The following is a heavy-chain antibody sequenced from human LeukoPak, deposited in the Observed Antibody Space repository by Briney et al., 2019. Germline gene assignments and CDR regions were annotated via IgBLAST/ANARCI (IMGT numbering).Heavy chain of an antibody. J-gene: IGHJ5*02. V-gene: IGHV4-39*01. CDR2: IYYSGST. Sequence: PSETLSLTCTVSGGSISSSSYYWGWIRQPPGKGLEWIGSIYYSGSTYYNPSLKSRVTISVDTSKNQFSLKLSSVTAADTAVYYCARQSVVPAAMKRPRSSRFDPWGQGTLVTVSS. CDR3: ARQSVVPAAMKRPRSSRFDP. D-gene: IGHD2-2*01. CDR1: GGSISSSSYY.